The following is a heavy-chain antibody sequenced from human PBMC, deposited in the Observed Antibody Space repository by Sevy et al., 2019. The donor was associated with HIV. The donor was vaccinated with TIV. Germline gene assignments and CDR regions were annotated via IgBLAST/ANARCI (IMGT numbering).Heavy chain of an antibody. D-gene: IGHD4-17*01. Sequence: SETLSLTCAVSHYSIRSAYQWGWIRQSPGKGLEWSGSIYPRGSAFYNPSLKSRLSISVDMSKNQFSLNLRCVTAADTAVYYCVEDKNDYGGSYFESWGPGTLVTVSS. CDR1: HYSIRSAYQ. J-gene: IGHJ4*02. V-gene: IGHV4-38-2*01. CDR2: IYPRGSA. CDR3: VEDKNDYGGSYFES.